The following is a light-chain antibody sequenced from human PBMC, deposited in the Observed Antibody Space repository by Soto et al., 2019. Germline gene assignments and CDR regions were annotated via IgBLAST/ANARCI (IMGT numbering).Light chain of an antibody. V-gene: IGLV1-44*01. CDR3: ASWDDRLNGPV. Sequence: QSVLTQPPSTSGTPGQRVAISCSGTSSNIGSHTVNWYQQLPGTAPKLLIYGDDQRPSGVPDRFSGSKSGTSASLAISGLQTEDEVDYYCASWDDRLNGPVFGGGTQLTVL. J-gene: IGLJ3*02. CDR2: GDD. CDR1: SSNIGSHT.